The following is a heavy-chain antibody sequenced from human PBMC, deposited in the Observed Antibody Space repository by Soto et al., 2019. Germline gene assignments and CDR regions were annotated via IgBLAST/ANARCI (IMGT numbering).Heavy chain of an antibody. CDR1: GFTFSAYN. J-gene: IGHJ6*02. CDR2: ISTGGNTI. Sequence: EVHLVEYGGALVPPGGSLRLSCAASGFTFSAYNMNWVRQAPGKGLEWVAYISTGGNTIYYADSVKGRFTFSRDNAAQSVYLQMNSLRHEDTAVYYCARDRGKVNKDVGQEYGMDVWGQGTTVTVSS. CDR3: ARDRGKVNKDVGQEYGMDV. D-gene: IGHD2-21*01. V-gene: IGHV3-48*02.